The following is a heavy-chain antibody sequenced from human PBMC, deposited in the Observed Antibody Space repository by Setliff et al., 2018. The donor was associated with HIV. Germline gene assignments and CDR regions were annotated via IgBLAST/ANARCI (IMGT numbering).Heavy chain of an antibody. V-gene: IGHV3-74*01. CDR1: GFTFSSYW. CDR2: INSDGSST. Sequence: LRLSCAASGFTFSSYWMHWVRQAPGKGLVWVSRINSDGSSTSYADSVKGRFTISRDNAKNTLYLQMNSLRAEDTAVYYCARGSKSTGWSNDIWGQGTMVTVSS. D-gene: IGHD6-19*01. CDR3: ARGSKSTGWSNDI. J-gene: IGHJ3*02.